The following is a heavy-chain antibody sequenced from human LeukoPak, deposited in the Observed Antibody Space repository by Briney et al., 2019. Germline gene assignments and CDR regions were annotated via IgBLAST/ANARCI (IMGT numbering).Heavy chain of an antibody. CDR1: GYMFTVYY. Sequence: ASVKVSCKTSGYMFTVYYLHWVRQAPGQGLEWMGMISPTGGTTRFSQKYQGRITMTRDMSTSTVYMDLSSLRPEDTAVYYCAREMRSSKALDYWGQGTLVTVSS. D-gene: IGHD2/OR15-2a*01. CDR3: AREMRSSKALDY. J-gene: IGHJ4*02. CDR2: ISPTGGTT. V-gene: IGHV1-46*01.